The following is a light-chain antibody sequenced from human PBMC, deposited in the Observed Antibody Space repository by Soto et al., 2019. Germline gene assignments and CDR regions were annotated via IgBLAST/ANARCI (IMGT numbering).Light chain of an antibody. CDR3: CSYAGSYTSYV. CDR2: DVS. V-gene: IGLV2-11*01. Sequence: QSVLTQPPSASGSPGESVTVSCTGASSDVGRYDYVSWYQQHPGKAPKLLIYDVSKRPSGVPDRFSGSKSGNTASLTISGLQAEDEADYYCCSYAGSYTSYVFGTGTKLTVL. CDR1: SSDVGRYDY. J-gene: IGLJ1*01.